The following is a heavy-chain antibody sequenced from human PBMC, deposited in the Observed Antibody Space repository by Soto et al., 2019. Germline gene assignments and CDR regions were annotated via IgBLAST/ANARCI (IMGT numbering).Heavy chain of an antibody. J-gene: IGHJ6*02. CDR1: GFTFSSYA. D-gene: IGHD4-4*01. CDR2: ISYDGSNK. V-gene: IGHV3-30-3*01. CDR3: ARDRDWGGVTTHYYYGMDV. Sequence: GGSLRLSCAASGFTFSSYAMHWVRQAPGKGLEWVAVISYDGSNKYYADSVKGRFTISRDNSKNTLYLQMNSLRAEDTAVYYCARDRDWGGVTTHYYYGMDVWGQGTTVTVSS.